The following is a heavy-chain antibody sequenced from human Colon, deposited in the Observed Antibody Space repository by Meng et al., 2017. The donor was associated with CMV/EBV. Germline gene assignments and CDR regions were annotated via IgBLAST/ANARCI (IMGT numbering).Heavy chain of an antibody. J-gene: IGHJ4*02. CDR3: ARGRNGWLLPLDS. Sequence: VQVQQWGAGLLKPSETLSLTCAISGGSFNAYHLTWIRQSPGKGLEWIGELNHSGSTNYNPSLKSRVTISIDTSKRHFSLRLTSVTAADTAVYYCARGRNGWLLPLDSWGQGTLVTVSS. CDR1: GGSFNAYH. CDR2: LNHSGST. V-gene: IGHV4-34*01. D-gene: IGHD3-3*01.